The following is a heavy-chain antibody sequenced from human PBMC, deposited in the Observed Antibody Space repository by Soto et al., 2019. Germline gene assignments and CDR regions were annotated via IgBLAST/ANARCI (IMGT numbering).Heavy chain of an antibody. Sequence: EVQLMESGGGLVQPGRSLRLSCAASGFTFDDYAMHWVRQAPGKGLEWVSGISWNGGSIHYADSVKGRFTISRDNAKSSLLLQMNSLRAEDTAFYYCAKAMVQYDFWSGYQKWGQGTLVTVSS. J-gene: IGHJ4*02. CDR2: ISWNGGSI. CDR1: GFTFDDYA. CDR3: AKAMVQYDFWSGYQK. D-gene: IGHD3-3*01. V-gene: IGHV3-9*01.